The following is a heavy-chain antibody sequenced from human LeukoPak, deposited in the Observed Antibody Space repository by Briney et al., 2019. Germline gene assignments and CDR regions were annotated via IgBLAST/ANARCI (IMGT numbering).Heavy chain of an antibody. CDR1: GFTFGDYA. J-gene: IGHJ4*02. D-gene: IGHD4-23*01. Sequence: GRSLRLSCAASGFTFGDYAMHWVRQAPGKGLEWVSGISWNSGSMGYADSVKGRFTISRDNAKNSLYLQMNSLRAEDMALYYCAKASDYGGPYYFDYWGQGTLVTVSS. CDR3: AKASDYGGPYYFDY. CDR2: ISWNSGSM. V-gene: IGHV3-9*03.